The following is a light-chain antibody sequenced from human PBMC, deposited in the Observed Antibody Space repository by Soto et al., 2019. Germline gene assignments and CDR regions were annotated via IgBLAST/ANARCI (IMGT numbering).Light chain of an antibody. CDR3: SSYAGSKSLV. V-gene: IGLV2-8*01. Sequence: QSALTQPPSASGSPGQSVTISCTGTSSDVGSHNYVSWYQQHPGKAPKLMIYAVNNRPSGVPDRFSGSKSGNTASLTVSGLQTEDEADYYCSSYAGSKSLVFGGGTQLTVL. CDR1: SSDVGSHNY. CDR2: AVN. J-gene: IGLJ2*01.